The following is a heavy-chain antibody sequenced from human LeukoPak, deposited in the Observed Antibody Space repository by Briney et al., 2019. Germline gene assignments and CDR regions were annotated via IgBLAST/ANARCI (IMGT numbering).Heavy chain of an antibody. Sequence: PSETLSLTCTVSGYSISSGYYWGWIRQPPGKGLEWIGSIYHSGSTYYNPSLKSRVTISVDTSKNQFSLKLSSVTAADTAVYYCARNGHSSSWKPYYYYYYMDVWGKGTTVTVSS. CDR1: GYSISSGYY. CDR3: ARNGHSSSWKPYYYYYYMDV. J-gene: IGHJ6*03. CDR2: IYHSGST. D-gene: IGHD6-13*01. V-gene: IGHV4-38-2*02.